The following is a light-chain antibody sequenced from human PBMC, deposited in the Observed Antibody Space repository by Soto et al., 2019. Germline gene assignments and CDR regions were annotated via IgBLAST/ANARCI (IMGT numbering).Light chain of an antibody. CDR1: QSVVTSY. CDR3: QQYNNWPRT. J-gene: IGKJ1*01. Sequence: EVVLTQSPGTLSLSPGEGATLSCRASQSVVTSYLAWYQQKYGQSPRLLIYGALYRAPGIPDRFSGSGSGTEFTLTISSLQSEDFAVYYCQQYNNWPRTFGQGTKVDIK. V-gene: IGKV3D-15*01. CDR2: GAL.